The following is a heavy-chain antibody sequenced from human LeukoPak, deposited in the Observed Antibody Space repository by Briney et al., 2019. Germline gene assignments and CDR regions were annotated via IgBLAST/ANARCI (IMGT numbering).Heavy chain of an antibody. Sequence: GGSLRLSCAASGFTFSSYAMSWVRQAPGKGLEWVSAINSAGSTYYGDSVRGRFAISRDNSKNVLHLQMNSLRAEDTALYYCAKDQNTVATAPFDYWGLGTLVTVSS. D-gene: IGHD4-17*01. CDR1: GFTFSSYA. J-gene: IGHJ4*02. V-gene: IGHV3-23*01. CDR3: AKDQNTVATAPFDY. CDR2: INSAGST.